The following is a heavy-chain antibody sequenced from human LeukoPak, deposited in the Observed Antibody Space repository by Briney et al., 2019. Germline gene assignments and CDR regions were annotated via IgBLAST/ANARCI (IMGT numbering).Heavy chain of an antibody. D-gene: IGHD1-26*01. J-gene: IGHJ6*03. Sequence: QAGGSLRLSCAASGFTFSSYGMHWVRQAPGKGLEWVAFIRYDGSNKYYADSVKGRFTISRDNSKNTLYLQMNSLRAEDTAVYYCAKDSKIVGATFRSYHYMDVWGKGTAVTVS. V-gene: IGHV3-30*02. CDR1: GFTFSSYG. CDR3: AKDSKIVGATFRSYHYMDV. CDR2: IRYDGSNK.